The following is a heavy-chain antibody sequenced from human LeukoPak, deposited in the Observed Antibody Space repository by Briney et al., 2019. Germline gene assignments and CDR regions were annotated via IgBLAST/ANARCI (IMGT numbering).Heavy chain of an antibody. Sequence: PSETLSLTCTVSGGSISSSSYYWGWIRQPPGKGLEWIGSIYYSGSTYYNPSLKSRVTISVDTSKNQFSLKLSSVTAADTAVYYCARRLRGVIGPPGYWGQGTLVTVSS. CDR3: ARRLRGVIGPPGY. D-gene: IGHD3-10*01. CDR1: GGSISSSSYY. J-gene: IGHJ4*02. V-gene: IGHV4-39*07. CDR2: IYYSGST.